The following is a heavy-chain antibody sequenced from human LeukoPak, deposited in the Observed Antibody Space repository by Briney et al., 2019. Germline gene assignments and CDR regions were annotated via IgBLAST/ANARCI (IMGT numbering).Heavy chain of an antibody. J-gene: IGHJ4*02. D-gene: IGHD3-10*01. Sequence: PGGSLRLSCAASGFTFSSYGMSWVRQAPGKGLEWVSSISGSGGRTYYADSVKGRFTISRDNSKNMLYLELISLTAEDTAVYYCAKDDAWLQFGEWSQGTLVTVSS. CDR2: ISGSGGRT. CDR1: GFTFSSYG. CDR3: AKDDAWLQFGE. V-gene: IGHV3-23*01.